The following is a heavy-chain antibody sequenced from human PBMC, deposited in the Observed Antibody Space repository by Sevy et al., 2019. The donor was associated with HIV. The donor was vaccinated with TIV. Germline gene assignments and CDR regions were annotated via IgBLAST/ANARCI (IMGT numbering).Heavy chain of an antibody. J-gene: IGHJ4*02. Sequence: GGSLRLSCAASGFTFSSYWMHWVRQAPGKGLVWVSHINSDGSKTGYAESVKGRFTISRDNAKNTLYLQMNSLRAEDTAVYYCARDKSATAVDYWGQGTLVTVSS. D-gene: IGHD6-25*01. CDR3: ARDKSATAVDY. CDR2: INSDGSKT. CDR1: GFTFSSYW. V-gene: IGHV3-74*01.